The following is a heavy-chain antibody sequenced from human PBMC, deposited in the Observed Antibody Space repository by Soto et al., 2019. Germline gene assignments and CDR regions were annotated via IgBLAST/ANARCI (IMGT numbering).Heavy chain of an antibody. CDR2: IDPSDSYT. CDR3: AREYGTRDYYGMDV. CDR1: GYSFTSYW. V-gene: IGHV5-10-1*01. J-gene: IGHJ6*02. D-gene: IGHD1-1*01. Sequence: PGESLKISCKGSGYSFTSYWISWVRQMPGKGLEWMGRIDPSDSYTNYSPSFQGHVTISADKSISTAYLQWSSLKALDTAMYYCAREYGTRDYYGMDVWGQGTTVTVSS.